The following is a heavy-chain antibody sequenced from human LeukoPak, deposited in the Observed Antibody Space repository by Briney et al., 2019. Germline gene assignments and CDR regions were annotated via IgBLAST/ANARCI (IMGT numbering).Heavy chain of an antibody. Sequence: GGSLRLSCAASGFTFSSYSMNWVRQAPGKGLEWVSSISSSGSFIYYADSVKGRFTISRDNSKNTLYLQMNSLRAEDTAVYYCAKDGCSSTSCYLAYWGQGTLVTVSS. J-gene: IGHJ4*02. V-gene: IGHV3-21*04. CDR3: AKDGCSSTSCYLAY. D-gene: IGHD2-2*01. CDR1: GFTFSSYS. CDR2: ISSSGSFI.